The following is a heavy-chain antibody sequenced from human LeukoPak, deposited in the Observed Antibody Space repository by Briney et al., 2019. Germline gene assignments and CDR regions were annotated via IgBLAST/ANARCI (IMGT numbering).Heavy chain of an antibody. D-gene: IGHD3-16*01. J-gene: IGHJ4*02. CDR2: ISGSGGST. Sequence: GGSLRLSCVASGFTFRSYAMSWVRQAPGKGLEWVSAISGSGGSTYYADSVKGRFTISRDNAKNSLYLQMNSLRVEDTAVYYCARDSDVPFDYWGQGTLVTVSS. CDR1: GFTFRSYA. V-gene: IGHV3-23*01. CDR3: ARDSDVPFDY.